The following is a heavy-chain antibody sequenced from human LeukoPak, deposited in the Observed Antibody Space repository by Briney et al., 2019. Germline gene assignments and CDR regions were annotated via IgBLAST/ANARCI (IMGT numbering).Heavy chain of an antibody. CDR1: GYSITSGYY. CDR3: ARDGHSGYVSNWFDP. CDR2: INHSGST. Sequence: SETLSLTCTVSGYSITSGYYWGWIRQPPGKGLEWIGEINHSGSTNYNPSLKSRVTISVDTSKNQFSLKLSSVTAADTAVYYCARDGHSGYVSNWFDPWGQGTLVTVSS. J-gene: IGHJ5*02. D-gene: IGHD5-12*01. V-gene: IGHV4-38-2*02.